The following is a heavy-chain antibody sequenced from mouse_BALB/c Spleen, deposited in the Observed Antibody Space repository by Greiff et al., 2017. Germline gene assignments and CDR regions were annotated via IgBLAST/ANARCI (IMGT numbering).Heavy chain of an antibody. Sequence: EVKLVESGGGLVKLGGSLKLSCAASGFTFSSYYMSWVRQTPEKRLELVAAINSNGGSTYYPDTVKGRFTISRDNARNILYLQMSSLRSEDTAMYYCAREGRSSYGYFDVWGAGTTVTVSS. V-gene: IGHV5-6-2*01. CDR1: GFTFSSYY. J-gene: IGHJ1*01. CDR2: INSNGGST. D-gene: IGHD1-1*01. CDR3: AREGRSSYGYFDV.